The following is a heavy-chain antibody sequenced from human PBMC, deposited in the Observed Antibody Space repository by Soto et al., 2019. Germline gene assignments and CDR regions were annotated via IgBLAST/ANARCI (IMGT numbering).Heavy chain of an antibody. Sequence: GGSLRLSCAASGFTFSGSAMHWVRQASGKGLEWVGRIRSKANSYATAYAASVKGRFTISRDDSKNTAYLQMNSLKTEDTAVYYCLVGATRRGYYYGMDVWGQGTTVTVSS. CDR3: LVGATRRGYYYGMDV. CDR1: GFTFSGSA. J-gene: IGHJ6*02. V-gene: IGHV3-73*01. CDR2: IRSKANSYAT. D-gene: IGHD1-26*01.